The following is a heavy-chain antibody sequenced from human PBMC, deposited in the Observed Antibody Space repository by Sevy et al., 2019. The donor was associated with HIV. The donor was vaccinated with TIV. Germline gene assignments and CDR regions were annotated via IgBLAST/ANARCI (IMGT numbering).Heavy chain of an antibody. CDR3: ARDSNVYDSGGSLDS. CDR1: GFSFSIHS. D-gene: IGHD6-25*01. CDR2: ILHDGSRQ. V-gene: IGHV3-30*04. J-gene: IGHJ4*02. Sequence: GGSLRLSCTASGFSFSIHSMHWVRQAPGKGLEWVSFILHDGSRQDYADSVKGRFIISRDNSKNTVYLEMSGLRPEDTATYYCARDSNVYDSGGSLDSWGRGTLVTVSS.